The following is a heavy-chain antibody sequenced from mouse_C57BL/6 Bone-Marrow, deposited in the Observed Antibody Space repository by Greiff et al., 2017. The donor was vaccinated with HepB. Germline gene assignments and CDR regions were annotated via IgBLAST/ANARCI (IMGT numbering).Heavy chain of an antibody. CDR1: GYTFTSYW. CDR2: IDPSDSYT. Sequence: QVQLQQSGAELVKPGASVKLSCKASGYTFTSYWMQWVKQRPGQGLEWIGEIDPSDSYTNYNQKFKGKATLTVDTSSSTAYMQLSSLTSEDSAVYYCARRGLFLDYWGQGTSVTVSS. CDR3: ARRGLFLDY. V-gene: IGHV1-50*01. D-gene: IGHD3-1*01. J-gene: IGHJ4*01.